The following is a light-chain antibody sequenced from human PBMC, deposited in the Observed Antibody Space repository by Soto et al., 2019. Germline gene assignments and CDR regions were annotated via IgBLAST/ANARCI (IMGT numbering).Light chain of an antibody. CDR3: QQYNSYSWT. J-gene: IGKJ1*01. Sequence: DIQMTQSPSTLSASVGDRVTITCPASQSISSWLAWYQQKPGKAPTLLIYKASSLESGVPSRFSGSGSGTECTLTISSLQPDDVATYYCQQYNSYSWTFGQGTKVDI. CDR2: KAS. CDR1: QSISSW. V-gene: IGKV1-5*03.